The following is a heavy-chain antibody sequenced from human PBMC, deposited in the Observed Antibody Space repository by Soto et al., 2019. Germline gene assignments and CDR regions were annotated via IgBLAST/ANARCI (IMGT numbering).Heavy chain of an antibody. D-gene: IGHD2-2*01. J-gene: IGHJ4*02. CDR2: ISSSSSTI. Sequence: SLRLSCAASGFTFSSYSMNWVRQAPGKGLEWVSYISSSSSTIYYADSVKGRFTISRDNAKNSLYLQMNSLRDEDTAVYYCARGFPQNLGYCSSTSCSDFDYWDQGTLVTVSS. CDR3: ARGFPQNLGYCSSTSCSDFDY. CDR1: GFTFSSYS. V-gene: IGHV3-48*02.